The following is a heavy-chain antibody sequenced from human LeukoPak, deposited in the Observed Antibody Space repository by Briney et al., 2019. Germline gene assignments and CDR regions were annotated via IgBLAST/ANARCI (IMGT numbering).Heavy chain of an antibody. CDR2: ISGSGGST. CDR1: GFTFSSYA. CDR3: AKEGGIAAAGYRYYFDY. J-gene: IGHJ4*02. D-gene: IGHD6-13*01. Sequence: GGSLGLSCAASGFTFSSYAMSWVRQAPGKGLEWVSAISGSGGSTYYADSVKGRFTISRDNSKNTLYLQMNSLRAEDTAVYYCAKEGGIAAAGYRYYFDYWGQGTLVTVSS. V-gene: IGHV3-23*01.